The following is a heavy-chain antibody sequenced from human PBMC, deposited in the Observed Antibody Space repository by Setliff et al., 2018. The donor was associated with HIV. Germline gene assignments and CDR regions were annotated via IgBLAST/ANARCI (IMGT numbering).Heavy chain of an antibody. CDR1: GASFSNYY. J-gene: IGHJ6*03. CDR3: ARWPRYYDILTGPYYYYYYMDV. Sequence: PSETLSLTCAVYGASFSNYYWSWIRQPPGKGLEWIGEVNHRGITNYNPSLKSRVSISVDTSKNQFSLRLSPVTAADTAVYYCARWPRYYDILTGPYYYYYYMDVWGKGTTVTVSS. V-gene: IGHV4-34*01. D-gene: IGHD3-9*01. CDR2: VNHRGIT.